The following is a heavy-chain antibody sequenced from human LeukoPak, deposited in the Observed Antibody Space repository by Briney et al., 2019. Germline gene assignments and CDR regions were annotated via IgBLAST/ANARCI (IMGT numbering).Heavy chain of an antibody. CDR2: IYYSGST. Sequence: SETLSLTCTVSGGSITSYYWSWIRQPPGKGLEWIGTIYYSGSTYYNPSLKSRVTISVDSSKNQFSLRLSSVTAADTAVYYCARESLTWLQSRTSWFDPWGQGTLVTVSS. J-gene: IGHJ5*02. V-gene: IGHV4-59*12. CDR3: ARESLTWLQSRTSWFDP. D-gene: IGHD5-24*01. CDR1: GGSITSYY.